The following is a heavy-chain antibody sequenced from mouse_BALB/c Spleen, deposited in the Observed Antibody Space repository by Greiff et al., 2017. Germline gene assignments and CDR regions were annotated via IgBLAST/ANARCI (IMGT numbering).Heavy chain of an antibody. CDR1: GYAFSSSW. J-gene: IGHJ3*01. V-gene: IGHV1-82*01. Sequence: QVQLKESGPELVKPGASVKISCKASGYAFSSSWMNWVKQRPGQGLEWIGRIYPGDGDTNYNEKFKGKATLTVDTSSSTAYVDLSSLTSEDSAVYYCARDGYGWFAYWGQGTLVTVSA. CDR3: ARDGYGWFAY. CDR2: IYPGDGDT. D-gene: IGHD2-2*01.